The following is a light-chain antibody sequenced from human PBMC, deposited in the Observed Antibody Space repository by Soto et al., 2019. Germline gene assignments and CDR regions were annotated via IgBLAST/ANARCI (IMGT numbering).Light chain of an antibody. CDR3: QQYNNWPLT. Sequence: EIVMTQSPATLSVSPGERATLSCWASQSVSSNLFWCQQKPGQAPRLLIYGASTRATGIPARFSGSGSGTEFTLTISRLQSEDFAVYYCQQYNNWPLTFGGGTKVEIK. V-gene: IGKV3-15*01. J-gene: IGKJ4*01. CDR1: QSVSSN. CDR2: GAS.